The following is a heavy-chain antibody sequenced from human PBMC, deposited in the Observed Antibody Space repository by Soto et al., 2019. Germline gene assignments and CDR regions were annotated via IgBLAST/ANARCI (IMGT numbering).Heavy chain of an antibody. CDR2: ISGSGGST. J-gene: IGHJ4*02. V-gene: IGHV3-23*01. D-gene: IGHD1-26*01. CDR3: AKDRAGLRELDY. CDR1: GFTFSSYA. Sequence: GGSLRLSCAASGFTFSSYAMSWVRQAPGKGLEWVSAISGSGGSTYYADSVKGRFTISRDNSKNTLYPQMNSLRAEDTAVYYCAKDRAGLRELDYWGQGTLVTVSS.